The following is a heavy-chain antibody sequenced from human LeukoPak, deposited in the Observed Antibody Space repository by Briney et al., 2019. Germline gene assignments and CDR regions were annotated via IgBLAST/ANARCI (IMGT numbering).Heavy chain of an antibody. D-gene: IGHD6-19*01. CDR2: INPSGGST. CDR1: GYTFTSYY. CDR3: ARSIAVAGTPEEYFQH. J-gene: IGHJ1*01. Sequence: ASVKVSCKASGYTFTSYYMHWVRQAPGQGLEWMGIINPSGGSTSYAQKFQGRVTMTRDTSTSTVYMELSSLRSGDTAVYYCARSIAVAGTPEEYFQHWGQGTLVTVSS. V-gene: IGHV1-46*01.